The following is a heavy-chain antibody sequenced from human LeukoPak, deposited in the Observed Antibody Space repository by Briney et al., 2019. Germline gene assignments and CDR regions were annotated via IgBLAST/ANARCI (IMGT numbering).Heavy chain of an antibody. CDR2: ISYDGSNK. Sequence: GGSLRLSCAASGFTFSSYSMNWVRQAPGKGLEWVAVISYDGSNKYYADSVKGRFTISRDNSKNTLYLQMNSLRAEDTAVYYCARSEKWLDAFDYWGQGTLVTVSS. CDR1: GFTFSSYS. J-gene: IGHJ4*02. V-gene: IGHV3-30*03. CDR3: ARSEKWLDAFDY. D-gene: IGHD6-19*01.